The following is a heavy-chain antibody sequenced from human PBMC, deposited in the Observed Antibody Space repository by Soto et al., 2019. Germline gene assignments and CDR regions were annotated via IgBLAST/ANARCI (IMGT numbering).Heavy chain of an antibody. Sequence: ASVKVSCKASGYTFSTYGVSWVRQAPGQGLEWMGWITVSNGNTNYIDNLKGRVTMTTDTSTSTSYMELWRLRSEDTAVYYCARSYSYGSYWYFDDWGQGTLVTVSS. CDR1: GYTFSTYG. CDR3: ARSYSYGSYWYFDD. J-gene: IGHJ4*02. D-gene: IGHD5-18*01. V-gene: IGHV1-18*04. CDR2: ITVSNGNT.